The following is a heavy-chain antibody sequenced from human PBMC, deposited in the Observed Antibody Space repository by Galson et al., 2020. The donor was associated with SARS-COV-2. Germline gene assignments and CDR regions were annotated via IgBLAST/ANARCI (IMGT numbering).Heavy chain of an antibody. Sequence: SLKISCAASGFTFDDYAMHWVRQAPGKGLEWVSGISWNSGSIGYADSVKGRFTISRDNAKNSLYLQMNSLRAEDTALYYCAKVTGDAFDIWGQGTMVTVSS. D-gene: IGHD1-20*01. J-gene: IGHJ3*02. CDR2: ISWNSGSI. CDR3: AKVTGDAFDI. CDR1: GFTFDDYA. V-gene: IGHV3-9*01.